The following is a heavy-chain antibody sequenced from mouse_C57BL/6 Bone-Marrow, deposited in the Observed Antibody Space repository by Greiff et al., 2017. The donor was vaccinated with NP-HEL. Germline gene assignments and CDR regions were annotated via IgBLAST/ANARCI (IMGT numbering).Heavy chain of an antibody. Sequence: VQLQQSGAELARPGASVKLSCKASGYTFTSYGISWVKQRTGQGLEWIGEIYPRSGNTYSNEKFKGKATLTADKSSSTAYMELRSLTSEDSAVYFCAATTVVEDAMDYWGQGTSVTVSS. V-gene: IGHV1-81*01. CDR1: GYTFTSYG. CDR2: IYPRSGNT. CDR3: AATTVVEDAMDY. J-gene: IGHJ4*01. D-gene: IGHD1-1*01.